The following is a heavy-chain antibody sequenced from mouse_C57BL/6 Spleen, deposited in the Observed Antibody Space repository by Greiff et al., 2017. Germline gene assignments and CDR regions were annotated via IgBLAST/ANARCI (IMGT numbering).Heavy chain of an antibody. Sequence: VKLMESGPELVKPGASVKISCKASGYAFSSSWMNWVKQRPGKGLEWIGRIYPGDGDTNYNGKFKGKATLTADKSSSTAYMQLSSLTSEDSAVYFCAREGDGYDWFAYWGQGTLVTVSA. CDR2: IYPGDGDT. V-gene: IGHV1-82*01. CDR1: GYAFSSSW. J-gene: IGHJ3*01. D-gene: IGHD2-2*01. CDR3: AREGDGYDWFAY.